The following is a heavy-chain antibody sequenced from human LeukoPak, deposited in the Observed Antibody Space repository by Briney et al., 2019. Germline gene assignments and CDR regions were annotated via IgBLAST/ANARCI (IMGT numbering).Heavy chain of an antibody. Sequence: ASVKVSCKASGYSFTNYDINWVRQATGQGLEWMGWMNPKSGDTGYSQKFQGRVFITRDTSINTAYMELSSLGSEDTAVYYCAREVGDDEATRYYYYYYMDVWGKGTTVTISS. CDR3: AREVGDDEATRYYYYYYMDV. D-gene: IGHD2-21*02. V-gene: IGHV1-8*03. CDR1: GYSFTNYD. CDR2: MNPKSGDT. J-gene: IGHJ6*03.